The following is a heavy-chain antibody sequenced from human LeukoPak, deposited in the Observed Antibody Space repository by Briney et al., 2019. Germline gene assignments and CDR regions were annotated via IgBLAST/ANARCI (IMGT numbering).Heavy chain of an antibody. CDR3: ARVTSRLGWFDP. CDR2: ISHSGST. D-gene: IGHD1-14*01. V-gene: IGHV4-38-2*02. Sequence: SETLSLTCTVSGGSISSYYWGWIRQPPGKGLGWIGSISHSGSTYYNPSLKSRVTISVDTSKNQFSLKLRSVTAADTAVYYCARVTSRLGWFDPWGQGTLVTVSS. CDR1: GGSISSYY. J-gene: IGHJ5*02.